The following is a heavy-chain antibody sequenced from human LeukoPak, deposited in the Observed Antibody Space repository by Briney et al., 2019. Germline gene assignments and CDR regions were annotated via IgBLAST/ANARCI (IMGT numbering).Heavy chain of an antibody. D-gene: IGHD2-15*01. CDR1: GGSIRSGDHH. V-gene: IGHV4-39*07. J-gene: IGHJ6*03. Sequence: SETLSLTCSVSGGSIRSGDHHWAWVRQPPGKGLEFIGSLDESGRPYYTRPLKSRVSISGDTSGKQFSLNLTSVTAADTAVYFCARDLGGYPFFMDVWGRGTTVIVSS. CDR2: LDESGRP. CDR3: ARDLGGYPFFMDV.